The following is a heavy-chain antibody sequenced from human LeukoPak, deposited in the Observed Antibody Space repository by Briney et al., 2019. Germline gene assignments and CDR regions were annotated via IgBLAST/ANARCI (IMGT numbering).Heavy chain of an antibody. D-gene: IGHD1-26*01. Sequence: GGSLRLSCAASGFTFSSYSMNWVRQAPGKGLEWVSSISSSSSYIYYADSVKGRFTISRDNAKNSLYLQMNSLRAEDTAVYYCAKDVDFVGATQDYWGQGTLVTVSS. CDR3: AKDVDFVGATQDY. CDR1: GFTFSSYS. V-gene: IGHV3-21*01. CDR2: ISSSSSYI. J-gene: IGHJ4*02.